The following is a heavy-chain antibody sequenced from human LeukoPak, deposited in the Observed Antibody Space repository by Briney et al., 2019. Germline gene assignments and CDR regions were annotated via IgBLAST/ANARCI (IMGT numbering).Heavy chain of an antibody. CDR2: INPNSGGT. CDR1: GYTFTGYY. Sequence: ASVKVSCKASGYTFTGYYMHWVRQAPGQGLEWMGWINPNSGGTNYAQKFQGRVTMTRDTSISTAYMELSRLRSDDTAVYYCARQRVKDSSGYSHPYYYYGMDVWGQGATVTVSS. J-gene: IGHJ6*02. V-gene: IGHV1-2*02. CDR3: ARQRVKDSSGYSHPYYYYGMDV. D-gene: IGHD3-22*01.